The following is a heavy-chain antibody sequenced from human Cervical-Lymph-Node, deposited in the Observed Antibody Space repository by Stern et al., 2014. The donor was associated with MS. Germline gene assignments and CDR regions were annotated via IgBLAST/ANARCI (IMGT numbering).Heavy chain of an antibody. V-gene: IGHV3-30*18. D-gene: IGHD1-26*01. CDR1: GFSFSTYA. J-gene: IGHJ6*02. Sequence: VQLEESGGGVVQPGRSLRLSCAASGFSFSTYAMHWVRQAPGKGLEWVGLILYDGTNTYYADSVKGRFTISRDNSKNTLYLQMNSLRSDDTALYYCAKDKRSGNYPLGAMDVWGQGTTVTVSS. CDR3: AKDKRSGNYPLGAMDV. CDR2: ILYDGTNT.